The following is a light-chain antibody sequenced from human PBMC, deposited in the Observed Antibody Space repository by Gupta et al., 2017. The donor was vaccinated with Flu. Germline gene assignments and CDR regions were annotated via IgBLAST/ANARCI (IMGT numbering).Light chain of an antibody. CDR3: QQEDDFPRT. CDR2: AAS. J-gene: IGKJ1*01. Sequence: VIWMTQSPSLVSASTGDRVTISCRVSQDINIYLAWYQQKPGKAPELLIYAASTLERGVSSRFSGSGSGTNFTLTISRLQSEDFATYHCQQEDDFPRTFGQGTKVEIK. V-gene: IGKV1D-8*01. CDR1: QDINIY.